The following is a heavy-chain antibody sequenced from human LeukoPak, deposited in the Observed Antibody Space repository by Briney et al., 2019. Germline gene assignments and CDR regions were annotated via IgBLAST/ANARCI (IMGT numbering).Heavy chain of an antibody. CDR2: INHSGST. CDR1: GYSISSGYY. V-gene: IGHV4-38-2*02. D-gene: IGHD2-2*01. J-gene: IGHJ6*02. Sequence: SETLSLTCTVSGYSISSGYYWSWIRQPPGKGLEWIGEINHSGSTNYNPSLKSRVTISVDTSKNQFSLKLSSVTAADTAVYYCARGIVVVPAASYGMDVWGQGTTVTVSS. CDR3: ARGIVVVPAASYGMDV.